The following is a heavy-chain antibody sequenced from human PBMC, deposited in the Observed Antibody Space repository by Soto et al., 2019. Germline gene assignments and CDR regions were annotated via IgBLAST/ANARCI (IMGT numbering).Heavy chain of an antibody. Sequence: PGGSLRLSCAASGFTFSSYAMSWVRQAPGKGLEWVSAISGSGGSTYYADSVKGRSTISRDNSKNTLYLQMNSLRAEDTAVYYCAKYHGVFIAVAGYYFDYWGQGTLVTVSS. J-gene: IGHJ4*02. V-gene: IGHV3-23*01. D-gene: IGHD6-19*01. CDR1: GFTFSSYA. CDR2: ISGSGGST. CDR3: AKYHGVFIAVAGYYFDY.